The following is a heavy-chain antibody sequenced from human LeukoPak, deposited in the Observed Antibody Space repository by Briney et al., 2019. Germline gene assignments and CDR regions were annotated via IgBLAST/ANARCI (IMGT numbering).Heavy chain of an antibody. J-gene: IGHJ4*02. V-gene: IGHV4-31*03. CDR2: IYYSGST. D-gene: IGHD2-21*02. Sequence: PAETLSLTCTVSGGSISSGGYYWSWIRQHPGKGLEWIAYIYYSGSTYYNPSLKSRVTISVDTSKNQFSLKLSSVTAADTAVYYCARRAYCGGDCYSIRPYYFDYWGQGTLVTVSS. CDR1: GGSISSGGYY. CDR3: ARRAYCGGDCYSIRPYYFDY.